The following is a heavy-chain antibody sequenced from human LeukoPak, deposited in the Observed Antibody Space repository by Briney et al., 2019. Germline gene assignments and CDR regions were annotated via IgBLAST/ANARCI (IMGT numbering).Heavy chain of an antibody. CDR3: AREAPGGNYFDY. CDR2: IYSGGST. Sequence: PGGSLRLSCAASGYTVSNNYMTWVRQALGKGLEWVSVIYSGGSTYYADSVKGRFTISRDNSKNTLYLQMNSLRAEDTAVYYCAREAPGGNYFDYWGQGTLVTVSS. V-gene: IGHV3-53*01. J-gene: IGHJ4*02. CDR1: GYTVSNNY. D-gene: IGHD4-23*01.